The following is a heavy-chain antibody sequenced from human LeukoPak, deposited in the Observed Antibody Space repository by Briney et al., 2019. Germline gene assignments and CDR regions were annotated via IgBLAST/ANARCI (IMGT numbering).Heavy chain of an antibody. J-gene: IGHJ3*02. V-gene: IGHV1-8*01. CDR1: GYTFTSYD. D-gene: IGHD3-10*01. CDR3: ARVHSVLPWFGELDAFDI. Sequence: ASVKVSCKASGYTFTSYDINWVRQATGQGLEWMGWMNPNSGNTGYAQKFQGRVTMTRNTSISTAYMELSSLRSEDTAVYYCARVHSVLPWFGELDAFDIWGQGTMVTVSS. CDR2: MNPNSGNT.